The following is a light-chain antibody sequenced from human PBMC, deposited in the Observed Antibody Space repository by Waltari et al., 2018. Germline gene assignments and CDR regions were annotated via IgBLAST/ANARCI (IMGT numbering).Light chain of an antibody. CDR2: RAS. Sequence: DIQMTQSPSTRSASVGDSVSISCRTSQDINNWLAWYQQKPGQAPHLLIYRASVLETGVPSRFSGSGSGTEFTLTISGLQPDDFATYYCQQHHNSPYTFGQGTKLDI. CDR1: QDINNW. CDR3: QQHHNSPYT. J-gene: IGKJ2*01. V-gene: IGKV1-5*03.